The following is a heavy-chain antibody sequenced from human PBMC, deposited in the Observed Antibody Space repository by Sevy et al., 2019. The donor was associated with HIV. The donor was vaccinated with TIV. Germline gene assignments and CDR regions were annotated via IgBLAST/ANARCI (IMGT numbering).Heavy chain of an antibody. CDR1: GYTFTGYF. V-gene: IGHV1-2*02. D-gene: IGHD5-18*01. CDR2: INPNSGDT. J-gene: IGHJ4*02. Sequence: ASVKVSCKASGYTFTGYFIHWVRQAPGQGVEWMGWINPNSGDTNYAQKFQGRVTVTRDTSINTAYMELSRLRSDDTAVYYCASPGGYRYGSLLDYWGQRTLVTVSS. CDR3: ASPGGYRYGSLLDY.